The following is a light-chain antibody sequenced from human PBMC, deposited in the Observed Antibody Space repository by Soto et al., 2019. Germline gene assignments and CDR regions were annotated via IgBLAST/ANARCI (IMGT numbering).Light chain of an antibody. CDR3: GTWDSSLSAWV. CDR2: DNN. V-gene: IGLV1-51*01. Sequence: QSVLTQPPSVSAAPGQRITISCSGSSSNIGNNYVSWYQQVAETAPKLLIYDNNKRPSGIPDRLSGSRSGTSATLGITGLQTGDEADYYCGTWDSSLSAWVFGGGTKVTVL. J-gene: IGLJ3*02. CDR1: SSNIGNNY.